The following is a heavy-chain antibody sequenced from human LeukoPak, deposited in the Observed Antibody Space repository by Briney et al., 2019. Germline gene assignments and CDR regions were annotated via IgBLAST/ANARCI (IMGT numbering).Heavy chain of an antibody. CDR3: ASFGSGGSNWFDP. CDR1: GGSISSSNW. J-gene: IGHJ5*02. D-gene: IGHD3-10*01. Sequence: SETLSLTCAVSGGSISSSNWGRWVRQPPGEGLEWIGEIYHSGSTNYNPSLKSRVTISVEKSKNQFSLKLSSVPAADTAVYYCASFGSGGSNWFDPWGQGTLVTVSS. CDR2: IYHSGST. V-gene: IGHV4-4*02.